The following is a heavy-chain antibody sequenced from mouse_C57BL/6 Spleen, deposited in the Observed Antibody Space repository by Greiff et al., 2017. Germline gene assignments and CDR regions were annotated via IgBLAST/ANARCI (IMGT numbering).Heavy chain of an antibody. CDR2: IDPETGGT. J-gene: IGHJ2*01. CDR3: TRDYYDYDVGNY. D-gene: IGHD2-4*01. Sequence: VKLMESGAELVRPGASVTLSCKASGYTFTDYEMHWVKQTPVHGLEWIGAIDPETGGTAYNQKFKGKAILTADKSSSTAYMELRSLTSEDSAVYYCTRDYYDYDVGNYWGQGTTLTVSS. CDR1: GYTFTDYE. V-gene: IGHV1-15*01.